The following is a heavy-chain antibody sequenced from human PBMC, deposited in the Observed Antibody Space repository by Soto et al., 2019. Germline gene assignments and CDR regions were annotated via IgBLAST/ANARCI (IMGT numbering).Heavy chain of an antibody. D-gene: IGHD6-13*01. Sequence: GGSLRLSCAVSGFTFSDFGMSWVRQAPGKGLEWVSAITDSGTTYYADSVKGRFSISRDNSKNKLYLQKNSLRADDTAVYYCEKCRQDGAGAEDYWGQRTLVPVSS. CDR2: ITDSGTT. CDR3: EKCRQDGAGAEDY. J-gene: IGHJ4*02. V-gene: IGHV3-23*01. CDR1: GFTFSDFG.